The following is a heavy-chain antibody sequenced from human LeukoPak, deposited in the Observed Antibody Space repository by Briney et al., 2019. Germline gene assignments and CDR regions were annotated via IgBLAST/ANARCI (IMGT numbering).Heavy chain of an antibody. Sequence: SQTLSLTCALSGDSVSSNSVAWNWIRQSPSRGLEWLGRTYYRSKWYNDYAVSVKSRITINPDASKNQFSLHLNSVTPKDTAVYYCARLRESFTMMENFDYWGQGTLVTVSS. J-gene: IGHJ4*02. CDR1: GDSVSSNSVA. CDR3: ARLRESFTMMENFDY. D-gene: IGHD3-22*01. CDR2: TYYRSKWYN. V-gene: IGHV6-1*01.